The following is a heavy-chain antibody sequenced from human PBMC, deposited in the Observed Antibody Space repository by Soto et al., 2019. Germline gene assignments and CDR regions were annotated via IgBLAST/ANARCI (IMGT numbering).Heavy chain of an antibody. Sequence: EVQLVESGGGLVQPGGSLRLSCAASGFTVSTKYMSWVRQAPGKGLEWVSVIYSGGSTFYADSVRGRFTISRDNSKNTVDLQMKSLRAEHTAVYYCARDPWAADYWGQGTLVTLSS. V-gene: IGHV3-66*01. CDR2: IYSGGST. CDR1: GFTVSTKY. D-gene: IGHD3-16*01. CDR3: ARDPWAADY. J-gene: IGHJ4*02.